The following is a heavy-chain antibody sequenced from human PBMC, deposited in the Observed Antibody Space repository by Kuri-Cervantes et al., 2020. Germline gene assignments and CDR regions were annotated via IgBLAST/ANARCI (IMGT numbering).Heavy chain of an antibody. D-gene: IGHD6-19*01. CDR2: IYYSGST. Sequence: SETLSLTCTVSGDSISGYYWSWIRQSVGKGLEWVGYIYYSGSTNYNPSLKSRVTISVDTSKNQFSLKLSSVTAADTAVYYCARGDSSGLEGGAFDIWGQGAMVTVSS. CDR1: GDSISGYY. J-gene: IGHJ3*02. V-gene: IGHV4-59*01. CDR3: ARGDSSGLEGGAFDI.